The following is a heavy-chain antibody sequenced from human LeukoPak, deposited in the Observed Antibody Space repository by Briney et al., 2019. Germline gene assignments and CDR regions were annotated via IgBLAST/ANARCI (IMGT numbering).Heavy chain of an antibody. CDR3: ARQVAVVEPTDPNWFDS. CDR1: GDSISSGSHY. J-gene: IGHJ5*01. Sequence: SETLSLTCTVAGDSISSGSHYWGWIRLPPGNGLEWFGSIFYSGRTYYPPSLKSRVTMSLDTTKNQFSLRLTSVTAADTAVYYCARQVAVVEPTDPNWFDSWGQGTLVTVSS. CDR2: IFYSGRT. D-gene: IGHD2-21*01. V-gene: IGHV4-39*07.